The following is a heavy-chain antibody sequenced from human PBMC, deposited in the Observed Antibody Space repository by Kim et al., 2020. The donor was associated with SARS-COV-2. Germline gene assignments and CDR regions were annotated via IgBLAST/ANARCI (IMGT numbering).Heavy chain of an antibody. CDR2: IYYSGST. D-gene: IGHD3-9*01. CDR1: GGSISSSSYY. CDR3: ARDGYFDWLLPQYYYYYYGMDV. Sequence: SETLSLTCTVSGGSISSSSYYWGWIRQPPGKGLEWIGSIYYSGSTYYNPSLKSRVTISVDTSKNQFSLKLSSVTAADTAVYYCARDGYFDWLLPQYYYYYYGMDVWGQGTTVTVSS. V-gene: IGHV4-39*07. J-gene: IGHJ6*02.